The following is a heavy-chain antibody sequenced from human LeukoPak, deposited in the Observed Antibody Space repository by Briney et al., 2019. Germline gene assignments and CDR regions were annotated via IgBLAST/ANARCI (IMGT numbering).Heavy chain of an antibody. J-gene: IGHJ6*03. V-gene: IGHV3-49*04. CDR3: TRGSRYCDSTSCPYYYMDV. D-gene: IGHD2-2*01. CDR2: IRSKVYGGTT. CDR1: GFTFGDYA. Sequence: GRSLRLSYTASGFTFGDYAMSWVRQAPGKGLEWVGFIRSKVYGGTTEYAASVKGRFTISRDDSKSIAYLQMNSLKTEDTAVYYCTRGSRYCDSTSCPYYYMDVWGKGTTVTVSS.